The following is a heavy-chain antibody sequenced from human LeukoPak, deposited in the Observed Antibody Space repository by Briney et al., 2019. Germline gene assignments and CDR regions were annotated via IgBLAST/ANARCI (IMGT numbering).Heavy chain of an antibody. V-gene: IGHV3-21*01. J-gene: IGHJ3*02. CDR3: ARRLPSEDDDFDI. Sequence: VGSLRLSCAASGFTFSSYSMNWVRQAPGKGLEWVSSISSSSSYIYYADSVKGRFTISRDNAKNSLYMQMNSQRAEDTAVSYCARRLPSEDDDFDIWGQGTMVTVSS. CDR2: ISSSSSYI. CDR1: GFTFSSYS. D-gene: IGHD4-11*01.